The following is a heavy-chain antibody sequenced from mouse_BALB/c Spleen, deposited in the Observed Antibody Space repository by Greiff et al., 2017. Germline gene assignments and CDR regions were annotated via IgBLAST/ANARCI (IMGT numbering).Heavy chain of an antibody. V-gene: IGHV5-9-3*01. D-gene: IGHD2-4*01. CDR3: ARLEGDDFWFAY. CDR2: ISSGGSYT. Sequence: EVHLVESGGGLVKPGGSLKLSCAASGFTFSSYAMSWVRQTPEKRLEWVATISSGGSYTYYPDSVKGRFTISRDNAKNTLYLQMSSLRSEDTAMYYCARLEGDDFWFAYWGQGTLVTVSA. CDR1: GFTFSSYA. J-gene: IGHJ3*01.